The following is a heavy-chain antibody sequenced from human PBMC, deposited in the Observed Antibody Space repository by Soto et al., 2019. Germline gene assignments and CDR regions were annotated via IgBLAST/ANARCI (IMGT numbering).Heavy chain of an antibody. V-gene: IGHV4-59*01. CDR3: ARLYGYNADY. D-gene: IGHD5-12*01. J-gene: IGHJ4*02. CDR1: GGSLSRNY. CDR2: IYYGGTT. Sequence: PSETLSLTCTVSGGSLSRNYWSWIRQPPGKGLEWIGYIYYGGTTTNNPSLNSRVAISVDTSKNQFSLKLSSVTAADTAVYYCARLYGYNADYWGQGTLVTVSS.